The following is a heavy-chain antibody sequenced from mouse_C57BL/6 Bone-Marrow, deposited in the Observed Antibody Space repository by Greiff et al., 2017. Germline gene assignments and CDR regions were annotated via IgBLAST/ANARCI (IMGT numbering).Heavy chain of an antibody. CDR1: GYTFTSYG. J-gene: IGHJ3*01. CDR3: ARKVITAGVAKGFAY. Sequence: QVQLQQSGAELARPGASVKLSCKASGYTFTSYGISWVKQRTGQGLEWIGEIYPRSGNTYYNEKFKGKATLTADKASSTAYMELRGLTSEDSAVYVCARKVITAGVAKGFAYWGQGTLVTVSA. D-gene: IGHD1-1*01. V-gene: IGHV1-81*01. CDR2: IYPRSGNT.